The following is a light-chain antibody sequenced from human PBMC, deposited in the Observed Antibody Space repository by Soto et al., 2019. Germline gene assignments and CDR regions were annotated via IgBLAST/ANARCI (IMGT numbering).Light chain of an antibody. Sequence: QSALTQPASVSGSPGQSITISCTGTSSDVGGYKYVSWYQQHPGKAPKLIIHEVSSRPSGVSSRFSGSKSGNTASLTISGLQAEDEADYYCSSYTSSATLVFGVGTKVTVL. CDR3: SSYTSSATLV. CDR1: SSDVGGYKY. CDR2: EVS. V-gene: IGLV2-14*01. J-gene: IGLJ2*01.